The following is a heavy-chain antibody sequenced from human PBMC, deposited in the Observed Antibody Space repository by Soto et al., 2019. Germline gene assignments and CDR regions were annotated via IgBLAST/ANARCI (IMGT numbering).Heavy chain of an antibody. J-gene: IGHJ4*02. V-gene: IGHV3-74*01. CDR2: INTDGSNT. Sequence: EVQLVESGGGLVQPGGSLRLSCAASGFTFSNYWMHWVRQAPEKGLVWVSRINTDGSNTTYADSVKGRFTISRDNAKNTLYLQMNSLRDEDTALYYCVRGSTRDYWGQGTLVTVSS. CDR3: VRGSTRDY. CDR1: GFTFSNYW.